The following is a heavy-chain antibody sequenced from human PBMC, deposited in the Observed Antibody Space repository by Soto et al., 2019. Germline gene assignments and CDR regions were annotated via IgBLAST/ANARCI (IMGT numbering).Heavy chain of an antibody. D-gene: IGHD3-10*01. CDR1: GFTLTNFG. J-gene: IGHJ4*02. CDR3: AREDSIIIPAVADV. CDR2: VSKSDYT. Sequence: GVSLRLSCEVSGFTLTNFGINWVRQAPGKGLEWVSSVSKSDYTYYSESVKGRFTISRDNAKNSVSLQMNNLRAEDTAVYYCAREDSIIIPAVADVWGQGTQVTVSS. V-gene: IGHV3-21*04.